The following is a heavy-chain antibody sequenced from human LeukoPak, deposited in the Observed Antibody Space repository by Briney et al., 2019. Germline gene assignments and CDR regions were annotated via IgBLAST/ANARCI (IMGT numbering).Heavy chain of an antibody. D-gene: IGHD6-13*01. CDR1: GFTFSDYY. CDR2: ISGSGSHT. Sequence: GGSLRLSCAASGFTFSDYYMSWIRQAPGKGLEWLSYISGSGSHTTYADSVRGRFTISRDNAKNSLSLQVNSLRADDTAGYYCARVGSTVAAGTPDYWGQGTLVTVSS. J-gene: IGHJ4*02. CDR3: ARVGSTVAAGTPDY. V-gene: IGHV3-11*06.